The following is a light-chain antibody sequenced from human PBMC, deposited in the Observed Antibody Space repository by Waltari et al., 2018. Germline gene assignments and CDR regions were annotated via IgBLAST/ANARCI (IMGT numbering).Light chain of an antibody. Sequence: QAVVTQEPSLTVSPGGTVPPTCGSSPGAVTSGHWPSWFQQKPGRAPRTLIYDTDNKHSWTPARFSGSLLGGKAALTLSGAQPEDEADYYCLVSYPDVRVFGGGTKLTVL. J-gene: IGLJ3*02. CDR3: LVSYPDVRV. CDR1: PGAVTSGHW. V-gene: IGLV7-46*01. CDR2: DTD.